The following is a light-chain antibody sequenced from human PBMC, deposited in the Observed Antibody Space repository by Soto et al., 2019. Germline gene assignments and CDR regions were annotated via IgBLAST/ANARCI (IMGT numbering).Light chain of an antibody. J-gene: IGKJ2*01. CDR2: GAS. CDR3: QQYGSSPYT. V-gene: IGKV3-20*01. CDR1: QSVSSTY. Sequence: EIVLTQSPGTLSLSPGERATLSCRASQSVSSTYLAWYQQKPGQAPRLLIYGASIRATGVPDRFSGSGSGTAFTFTISRLEPEDFAVYYCQQYGSSPYTFGQGTKLEIK.